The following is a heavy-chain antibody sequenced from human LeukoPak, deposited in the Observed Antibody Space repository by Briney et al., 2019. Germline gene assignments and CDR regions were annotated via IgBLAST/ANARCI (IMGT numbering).Heavy chain of an antibody. CDR1: GFTLSNYA. CDR2: ISSNGGNT. V-gene: IGHV3-64*01. J-gene: IGHJ4*02. Sequence: GGSLTLFCAASGFTLSNYAMYGLRQAPGKGLEYVSGISSNGGNTYYANSVKGRFTISRDNSKNTLYLQMGSLRAEDMAVYYCARRGPQIRSYHFDSWGQGTLVTVSS. CDR3: ARRGPQIRSYHFDS.